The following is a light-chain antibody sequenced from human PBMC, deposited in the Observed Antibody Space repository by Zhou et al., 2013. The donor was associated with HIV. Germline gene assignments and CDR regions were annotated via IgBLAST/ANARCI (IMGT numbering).Light chain of an antibody. CDR1: QGIRND. V-gene: IGKV1-6*01. J-gene: IGKJ1*01. Sequence: AIQMTQSPSSLSASVGDRVIITCRASQGIRNDLGWYQQKSGRAPKLLIYAASRLQSGVPSRFSGNGSATEFTFTISSLQTEDFATYYCLQDYSYPWTFGQGTKVE. CDR2: AAS. CDR3: LQDYSYPWT.